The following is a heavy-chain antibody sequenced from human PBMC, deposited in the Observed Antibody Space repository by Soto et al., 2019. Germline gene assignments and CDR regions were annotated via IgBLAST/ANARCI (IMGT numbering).Heavy chain of an antibody. D-gene: IGHD3-10*01. V-gene: IGHV3-7*01. Sequence: EVQLVESGGGLVLPGGSLRLSCAASGFTFSSLWMSWVRQAPGKGLEWVANIKPDGSDQYYVDSVKVRFTISIKNDRNSLYQQMNSLRCDDTAVYYCTRAGGSYYFDFWGQGTLVTDSA. CDR1: GFTFSSLW. CDR2: IKPDGSDQ. J-gene: IGHJ4*02. CDR3: TRAGGSYYFDF.